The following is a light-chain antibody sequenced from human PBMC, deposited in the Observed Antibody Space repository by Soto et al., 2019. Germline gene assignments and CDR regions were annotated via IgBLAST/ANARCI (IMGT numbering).Light chain of an antibody. Sequence: DIQMTQSPSSLSASVGDRVTITCQASQDISNYLNWYQQKPGKAPKLLIYDASNLETGVPSRFSGSGSGADFTLTISSLQPEDFATYYCQHFNNYPTFGQGTRLEIK. CDR3: QHFNNYPT. V-gene: IGKV1-33*01. J-gene: IGKJ5*01. CDR2: DAS. CDR1: QDISNY.